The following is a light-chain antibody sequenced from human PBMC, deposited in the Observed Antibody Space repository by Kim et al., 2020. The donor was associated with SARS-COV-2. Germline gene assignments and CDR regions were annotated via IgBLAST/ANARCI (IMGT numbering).Light chain of an antibody. Sequence: LAPEERPTLSCRASQSVSSSLAWYQQKPGQAPRLLIYDASNRATGIPARFSGSGSGTDFTLTISSLEPEDFVVYYCQQRINWPLTFGGGTKVDIK. V-gene: IGKV3-11*01. CDR3: QQRINWPLT. J-gene: IGKJ4*01. CDR1: QSVSSS. CDR2: DAS.